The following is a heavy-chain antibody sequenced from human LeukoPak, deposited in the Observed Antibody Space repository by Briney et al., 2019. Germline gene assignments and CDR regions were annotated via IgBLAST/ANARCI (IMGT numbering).Heavy chain of an antibody. CDR3: AKVRTPYCSGGTCLGSMDV. Sequence: GGSLRLSRAASGFMFSTYTMNWVRQAPGKGLEWVSVISGSGGNTYYADSVKGRFTISRDNSKNTLYLQMNSLRAEDTAVYYCAKVRTPYCSGGTCLGSMDVCGQGSTLTVSS. CDR1: GFMFSTYT. CDR2: ISGSGGNT. V-gene: IGHV3-23*01. J-gene: IGHJ6*02. D-gene: IGHD2-15*01.